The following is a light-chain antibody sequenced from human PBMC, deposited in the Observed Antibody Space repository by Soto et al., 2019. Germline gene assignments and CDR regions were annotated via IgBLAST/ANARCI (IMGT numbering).Light chain of an antibody. J-gene: IGLJ1*01. CDR2: EVT. Sequence: QSVLTQPASVSGSPGQSITISCTGTSSDVGGYNYVSWYQQHPGKAPKLMIYEVTNRPSGVSNRFSGSKSGNTASLTISALQAEDEADYYCSSYTSSSTRVFGTGTKLTVL. V-gene: IGLV2-14*01. CDR1: SSDVGGYNY. CDR3: SSYTSSSTRV.